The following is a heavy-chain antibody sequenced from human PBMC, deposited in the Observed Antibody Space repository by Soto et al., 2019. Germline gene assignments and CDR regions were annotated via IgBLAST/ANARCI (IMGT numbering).Heavy chain of an antibody. J-gene: IGHJ6*02. CDR3: ARGAPCSGGSCYSYYYYYYGMDV. V-gene: IGHV1-69*06. CDR1: GGTFSSYA. CDR2: IIPIFGTA. Sequence: GASVKVSCKASGGTFSSYAISWVRQAPGQGLEWMGGIIPIFGTANYAQKFQGRVTITADKSTSTAYMELSSLRSEDTAVYYCARGAPCSGGSCYSYYYYYYGMDVWGQGTTVTVSS. D-gene: IGHD2-15*01.